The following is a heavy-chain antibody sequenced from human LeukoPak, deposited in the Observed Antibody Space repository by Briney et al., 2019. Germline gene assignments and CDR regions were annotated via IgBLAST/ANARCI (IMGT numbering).Heavy chain of an antibody. Sequence: GRSLRLSCAASGFTFDDYSMHSVRQAPGKGLEWVSLISGDGGSTYYADSVKGRFTISRDNSKNSLYLQMNSLRTEDTALYYCAKDAQRYYGSGSYYPWGQGTLVTVSS. J-gene: IGHJ4*02. D-gene: IGHD3-10*01. V-gene: IGHV3-43*02. CDR2: ISGDGGST. CDR3: AKDAQRYYGSGSYYP. CDR1: GFTFDDYS.